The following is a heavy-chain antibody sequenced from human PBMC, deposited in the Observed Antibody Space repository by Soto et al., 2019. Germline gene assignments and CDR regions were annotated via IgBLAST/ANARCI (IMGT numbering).Heavy chain of an antibody. CDR3: ARRSRVPGSFDY. V-gene: IGHV4-39*01. Sequence: QLQLQESGPGLVKPSETLSLTCTVSGGSISSSSYYWGWIRQPPGKGLEWIGSIYYSGSTYYNPSLKSRVTISVDTSKNQFSLKLSSVTAADTAVYYCARRSRVPGSFDYWGQGTLVTVSS. CDR1: GGSISSSSYY. CDR2: IYYSGST. D-gene: IGHD1-26*01. J-gene: IGHJ4*02.